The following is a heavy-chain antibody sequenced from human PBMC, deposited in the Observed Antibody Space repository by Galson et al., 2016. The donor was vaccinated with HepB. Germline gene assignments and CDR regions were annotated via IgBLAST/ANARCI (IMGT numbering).Heavy chain of an antibody. J-gene: IGHJ4*02. Sequence: SLRLSCAASGFTFSDSAMNWVRQAPGKGLEWVSAIGATNGYTYYADSVKGRFTISRDNSKNTLDLQMNSLRAEDTAVYYCAKERSSHFDYWGQGTLVTVSS. V-gene: IGHV3-23*01. CDR2: IGATNGYT. CDR1: GFTFSDSA. CDR3: AKERSSHFDY. D-gene: IGHD6-6*01.